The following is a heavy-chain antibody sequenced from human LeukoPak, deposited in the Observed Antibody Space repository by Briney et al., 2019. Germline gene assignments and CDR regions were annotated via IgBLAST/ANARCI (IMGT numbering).Heavy chain of an antibody. CDR2: IKQDGSEK. V-gene: IGHV3-7*01. Sequence: GGSLRLSCAASGVTFSSYWMSWVRQAPGKGLEWVANIKQDGSEKYYVDSVKGRFTISRDNAKNSLYLQMNSLRAEDTAVYYCARVWFDPWGQGTLVTVSS. J-gene: IGHJ5*02. CDR1: GVTFSSYW. CDR3: ARVWFDP.